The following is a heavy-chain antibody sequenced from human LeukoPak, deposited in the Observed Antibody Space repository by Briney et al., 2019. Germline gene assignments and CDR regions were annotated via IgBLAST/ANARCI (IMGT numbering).Heavy chain of an antibody. CDR1: GGSISSSSYY. D-gene: IGHD1-26*01. CDR3: AGCGSYRLYYLDY. Sequence: SETLSLTCTVSGGSISSSSYYWGWIRQPPGKGLEWIGSIYYSGSTYYNPSLKSRVTISVDTSNNQFSLKLSSVTAADTAVYYCAGCGSYRLYYLDYWGQGTLVTVSS. V-gene: IGHV4-39*01. J-gene: IGHJ4*02. CDR2: IYYSGST.